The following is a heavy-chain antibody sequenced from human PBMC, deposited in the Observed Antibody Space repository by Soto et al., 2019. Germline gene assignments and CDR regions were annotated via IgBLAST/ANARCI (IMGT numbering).Heavy chain of an antibody. CDR1: GYTFTNYG. Sequence: QVQLVQSGVEVKKPGASVKVSCKASGYTFTNYGITWVRQAPGQRPEWLGWISAYNGNTNYAQKFQGRVTMTTDTSTSTAYMDLRSLGSDDTAVYYCARGGRFAVADTDYWGQGTLLTVSS. CDR3: ARGGRFAVADTDY. CDR2: ISAYNGNT. D-gene: IGHD3-3*01. V-gene: IGHV1-18*01. J-gene: IGHJ4*02.